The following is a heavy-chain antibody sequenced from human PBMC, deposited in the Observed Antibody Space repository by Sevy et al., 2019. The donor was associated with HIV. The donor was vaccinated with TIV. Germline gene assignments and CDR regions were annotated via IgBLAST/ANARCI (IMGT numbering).Heavy chain of an antibody. CDR2: IGTAGDT. V-gene: IGHV3-13*01. Sequence: GGSLRLSCAASGFTFSSYSMNWVRQAPGKGLEWVSAIGTAGDTYYPGSVKGRFTISRENAKNSLYLQMNSLRAGDTAVYYCARAYYDFWSGYYTKGYYFDYWGQGTLVTVSS. D-gene: IGHD3-3*01. J-gene: IGHJ4*02. CDR3: ARAYYDFWSGYYTKGYYFDY. CDR1: GFTFSSYS.